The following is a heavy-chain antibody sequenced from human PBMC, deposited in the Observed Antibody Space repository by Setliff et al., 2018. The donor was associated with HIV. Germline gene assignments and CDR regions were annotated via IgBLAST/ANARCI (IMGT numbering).Heavy chain of an antibody. CDR2: INHSGST. D-gene: IGHD3-10*01. Sequence: SETLSLTCAVYGGSFSGYYWSWIRQPPGKGLEWIGEINHSGSTNYNPSLKSRVTISVDTSKNQFSLKLSSVTAADTATYYCARGNYYASGLDYWGQGTLVTVSS. V-gene: IGHV4-34*01. J-gene: IGHJ4*02. CDR3: ARGNYYASGLDY. CDR1: GGSFSGYY.